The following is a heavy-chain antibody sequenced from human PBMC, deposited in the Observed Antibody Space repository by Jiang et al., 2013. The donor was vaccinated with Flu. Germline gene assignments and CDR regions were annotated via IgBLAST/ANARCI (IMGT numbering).Heavy chain of an antibody. CDR1: GGTFSSYA. CDR3: ARSDSRALFDY. CDR2: IIPILGIA. Sequence: SGAEVKKPGSSVKVSCKASGGTFSSYAISWVRQAPGQGLEWMGRIIPILGIANYAQKFQGRVTITADKSTSTAYMELSSLRSEDTAVYYCARSDSRALFDYWGQGTLVTVSS. V-gene: IGHV1-69*04. J-gene: IGHJ4*02. D-gene: IGHD2-21*01.